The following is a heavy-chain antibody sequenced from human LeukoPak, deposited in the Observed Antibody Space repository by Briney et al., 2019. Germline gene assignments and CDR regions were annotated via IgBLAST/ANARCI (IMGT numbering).Heavy chain of an antibody. CDR1: GASISTYY. CDR3: WRTPIGVAPTFYY. CDR2: MYYSVTT. D-gene: IGHD2-21*01. Sequence: LQTLSLTCAVSGASISTYYWSWIRQSPGKGLEWIGFMYYSVTTTYNPSLKSRVTISLGMSKNQFSLNLSSVTAAHPAVYYLWRTPIGVAPTFYYMGQGTLVNVSS. J-gene: IGHJ4*02. V-gene: IGHV4-59*01.